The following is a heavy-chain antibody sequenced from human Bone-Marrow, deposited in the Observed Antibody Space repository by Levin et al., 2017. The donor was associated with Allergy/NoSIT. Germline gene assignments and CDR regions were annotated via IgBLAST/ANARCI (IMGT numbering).Heavy chain of an antibody. V-gene: IGHV3-30-3*01. CDR2: ISYDGSNK. CDR1: GFTFSSYA. CDR3: ARGCVGSGGSLVVTAWYFGY. D-gene: IGHD2-21*02. J-gene: IGHJ4*02. Sequence: GGSLRLSCAASGFTFSSYAMHWVRQAPGKGLEWVAVISYDGSNKYYADSVKGRFTISRDNSKNTLYLQMNSLRAEDTAVYYCARGCVGSGGSLVVTAWYFGYWGQGTLVTVSS.